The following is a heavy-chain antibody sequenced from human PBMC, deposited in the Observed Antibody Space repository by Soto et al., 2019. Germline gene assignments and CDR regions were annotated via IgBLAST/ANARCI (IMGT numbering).Heavy chain of an antibody. V-gene: IGHV3-73*01. CDR3: TRSAGLFGVPPNGGVYYTYYMDV. CDR1: GFAFNDST. J-gene: IGHJ6*03. CDR2: MRGRRNNYAA. D-gene: IGHD3-3*01. Sequence: EVQLVESGGDLVQPGGSLKLSCVASGFAFNDSTIHWVRQASGKGLEWLGRMRGRRNNYAAAYGASVKGRITMSRDDSQDTAYLQINSLRTEDTAVYYCTRSAGLFGVPPNGGVYYTYYMDVWGKGTTVTVSS.